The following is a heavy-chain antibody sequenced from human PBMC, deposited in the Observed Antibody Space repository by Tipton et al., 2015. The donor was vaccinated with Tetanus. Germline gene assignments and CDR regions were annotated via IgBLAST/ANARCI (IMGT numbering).Heavy chain of an antibody. J-gene: IGHJ4*02. Sequence: TLSLTCAVSGGSSSSFYWSWIRQTPGGGLQWIGEINQRGATYNPSLKSRVTISIDSSKNQFSLKLTSVTAADTAVYYCARDERYGDYAYWGQGALVTVSS. V-gene: IGHV4-34*01. CDR1: GGSSSSFY. CDR3: ARDERYGDYAY. CDR2: INQRGAT. D-gene: IGHD4-17*01.